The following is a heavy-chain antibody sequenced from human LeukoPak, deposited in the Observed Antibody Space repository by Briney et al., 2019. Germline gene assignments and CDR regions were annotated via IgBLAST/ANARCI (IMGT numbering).Heavy chain of an antibody. CDR3: ARGDQLYYYGMDV. CDR1: GYSFTSYW. D-gene: IGHD2-2*01. V-gene: IGHV5-51*01. Sequence: GESLKISCKGSGYSFTSYWIDWVRQMPGKGLEWMGIIYPGDSDTRYSPSFQGQVTISADKSISTAYLQWSSLKASDTAMYYCARGDQLYYYGMDVWGQGTTVTVSS. CDR2: IYPGDSDT. J-gene: IGHJ6*02.